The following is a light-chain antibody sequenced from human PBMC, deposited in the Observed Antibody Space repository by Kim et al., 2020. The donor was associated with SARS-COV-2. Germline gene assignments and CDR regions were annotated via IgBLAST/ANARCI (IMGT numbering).Light chain of an antibody. V-gene: IGKV1-39*01. CDR1: QGISSY. J-gene: IGKJ4*01. CDR2: AAS. Sequence: DIQMTQSPSSLSASVGDRVTITCRASQGISSYLNWYQQKPGKAPKLLIYAASTLQSGVPSRFSGSGSGTDFTLTISSLQPEDFAIYYCQQSYINPLTFGGGTKVDIK. CDR3: QQSYINPLT.